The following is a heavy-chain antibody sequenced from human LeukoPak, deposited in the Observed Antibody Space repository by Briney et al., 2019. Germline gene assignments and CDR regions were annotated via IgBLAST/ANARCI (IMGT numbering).Heavy chain of an antibody. J-gene: IGHJ6*02. D-gene: IGHD3-10*01. V-gene: IGHV3-33*01. CDR3: ARDRGYGSGAMDV. CDR1: GFTFSKNG. CDR2: IYYDGSNK. Sequence: PGRSLRLSCAASGFTFSKNGMHWVRQAPGKGLEWVAVIYYDGSNKFSTDSVKGRFTISRDNSKNALYLQMDSLRVEDTAVYYCARDRGYGSGAMDVWGQGTTVTVSS.